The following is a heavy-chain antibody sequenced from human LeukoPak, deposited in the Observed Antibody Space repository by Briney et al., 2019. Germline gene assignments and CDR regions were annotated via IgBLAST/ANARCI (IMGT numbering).Heavy chain of an antibody. Sequence: SGPTLVNPTQTLTLTCTFSGFSLSTTGVGVGWIRQPPGKALEWLALIYWDDDKRYSPSLKSRLTITKDTSKNQVVLTMTNMDLVDTGTYYCVDIPPGRTQLWLRYFQHWGQGTLVTVSS. CDR1: GFSLSTTGVG. CDR2: IYWDDDK. J-gene: IGHJ1*01. V-gene: IGHV2-5*02. CDR3: VDIPPGRTQLWLRYFQH. D-gene: IGHD5-18*01.